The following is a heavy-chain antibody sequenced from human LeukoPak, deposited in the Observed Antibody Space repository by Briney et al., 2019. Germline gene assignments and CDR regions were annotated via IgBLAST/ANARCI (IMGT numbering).Heavy chain of an antibody. Sequence: GGSLRLSCAASGFTFSSYSMNWVRQAPGKGLEWVSSITSGSSYIYYADSVKGRFTISRDNAKNSLFLQMNNLRAEDTAVYYCARGGGYSYGLYDAFDIWGKGTMVTVSS. D-gene: IGHD5-18*01. CDR1: GFTFSSYS. J-gene: IGHJ3*02. CDR3: ARGGGYSYGLYDAFDI. V-gene: IGHV3-21*01. CDR2: ITSGSSYI.